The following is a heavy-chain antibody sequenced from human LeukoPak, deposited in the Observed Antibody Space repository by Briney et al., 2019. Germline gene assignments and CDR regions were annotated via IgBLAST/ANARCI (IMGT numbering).Heavy chain of an antibody. CDR3: ARYVYCSSTSCYVKNAFDI. CDR2: INPNSGGT. Sequence: ASVKVSCKASGYTFTGYYMHWVRQAPGQGLEWMGWINPNSGGTNYAQKFQGRVTMTRDTSISAAYTELSRLRSDDTAVYYCARYVYCSSTSCYVKNAFDIWGQGTMVTVSS. J-gene: IGHJ3*02. CDR1: GYTFTGYY. D-gene: IGHD2-2*01. V-gene: IGHV1-2*02.